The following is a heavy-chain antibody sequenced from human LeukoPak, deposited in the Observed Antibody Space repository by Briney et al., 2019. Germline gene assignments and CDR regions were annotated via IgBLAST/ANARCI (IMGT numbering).Heavy chain of an antibody. CDR3: ARDWPDVSMGY. V-gene: IGHV1-8*01. CDR1: GYTFTSYD. J-gene: IGHJ4*02. Sequence: ASVKVSCKASGYTFTSYDINWVRQATGQGLEWMGWMNPNSGNTGYAQKLQGRVTMTTDTSTSTAYMELRSLRSDDTAVYYCARDWPDVSMGYWGQGTLVTVSS. D-gene: IGHD2-8*01. CDR2: MNPNSGNT.